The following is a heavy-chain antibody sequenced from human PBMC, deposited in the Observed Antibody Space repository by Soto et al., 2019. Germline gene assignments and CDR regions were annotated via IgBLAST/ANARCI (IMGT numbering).Heavy chain of an antibody. CDR1: GGSISSYD. CDR3: SRDVDFGEEDV. Sequence: SETLCLTCSVSGGSISSYDGSWIRQPPGKGLEWIGYIYFSGRTNYNPSLKSRVTISIDTSKNQFSLKLTSATAADTAVYYCSRDVDFGEEDVWGQGTTVTVSS. CDR2: IYFSGRT. V-gene: IGHV4-59*01. D-gene: IGHD4-17*01. J-gene: IGHJ6*02.